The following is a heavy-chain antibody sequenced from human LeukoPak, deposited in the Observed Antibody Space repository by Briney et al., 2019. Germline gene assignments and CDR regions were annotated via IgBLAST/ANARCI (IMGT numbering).Heavy chain of an antibody. CDR1: GFTFNSYG. Sequence: GRSLRLSCAASGFTFNSYGMHWVRQAPGKGLEWVAVIWYDGSNKYYADSVKGRFTISRDNSKSTPYLQMNNLRAEDTAVYYCATYYGSGTPRGDYWGQGTLVTVSS. CDR2: IWYDGSNK. V-gene: IGHV3-33*01. J-gene: IGHJ4*02. D-gene: IGHD3-10*01. CDR3: ATYYGSGTPRGDY.